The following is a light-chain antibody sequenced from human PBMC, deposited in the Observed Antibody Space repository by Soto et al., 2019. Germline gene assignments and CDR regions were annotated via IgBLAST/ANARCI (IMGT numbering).Light chain of an antibody. J-gene: IGLJ1*01. Sequence: ALTQPASVSGSPGQSITISCTGTSSDVGSYNLVSWYQKHPGQAPKVMIYGGSKRPSGVTNRFSGSQSGNTASLTISGLQAEDEADYYCCSYAGSSTYVFGTGTKLTVL. V-gene: IGLV2-23*01. CDR2: GGS. CDR3: CSYAGSSTYV. CDR1: SSDVGSYNL.